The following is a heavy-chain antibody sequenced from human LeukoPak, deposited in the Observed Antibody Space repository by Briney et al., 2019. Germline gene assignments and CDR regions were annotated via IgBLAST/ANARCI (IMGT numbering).Heavy chain of an antibody. V-gene: IGHV4-31*03. CDR1: GGSISPYY. CDR2: IYYSGST. J-gene: IGHJ4*02. CDR3: ARVGYYDRGFFDY. Sequence: SETLSLTCTVSGGSISPYYWSWIRQHPGKGLEWIGYIYYSGSTYYNPSLKSRVTISVDTSKNQFSLKLSSVTAADTAVYYCARVGYYDRGFFDYWGQGTLVTVSS. D-gene: IGHD3-10*02.